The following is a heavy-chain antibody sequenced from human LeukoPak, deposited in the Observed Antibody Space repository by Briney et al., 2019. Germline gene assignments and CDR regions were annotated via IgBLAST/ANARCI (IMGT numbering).Heavy chain of an antibody. J-gene: IGHJ3*01. V-gene: IGHV3-7*01. CDR2: IRQDGSQK. CDR1: GFTFSSFW. Sequence: GGSLRLPCAASGFTFSSFWMSWVRQAPGRGLEWVATIRQDGSQKYYLDSVKGRFTISRDNAKNSLYLQMNSLRAEDTAVYYCARESDHSVSQVDFDLWGQGTMVTVSS. CDR3: ARESDHSVSQVDFDL. D-gene: IGHD1-14*01.